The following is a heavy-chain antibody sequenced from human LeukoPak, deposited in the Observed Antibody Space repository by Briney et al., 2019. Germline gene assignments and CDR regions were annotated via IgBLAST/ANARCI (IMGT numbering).Heavy chain of an antibody. CDR3: VRGGSYTFDP. V-gene: IGHV3-7*01. J-gene: IGHJ5*02. CDR2: IKEDGSEK. D-gene: IGHD1-26*01. Sequence: GGSLRLSCAASGFTFSNYWMTWVRQAPGKGLEWVASIKEDGSEKSYVDSVKGRFTISRDNAKSSLFLQMNSLGAEDTAVYYCVRGGSYTFDPWGQGILVTVSS. CDR1: GFTFSNYW.